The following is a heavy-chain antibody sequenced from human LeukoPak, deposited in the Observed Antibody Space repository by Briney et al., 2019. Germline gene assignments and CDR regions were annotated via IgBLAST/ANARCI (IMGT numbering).Heavy chain of an antibody. Sequence: SETLSLTCSVSGVAISDYFWSWIRQPAGRDLEWIGRISTAGSTYFNPSLQSRVRMSVDSSKTHFSLRLSSVTAADTAVYYCARSPSTIGWNWGYYFDFWGQGHLVTVSS. CDR2: ISTAGST. V-gene: IGHV4-4*07. CDR1: GVAISDYF. J-gene: IGHJ4*02. CDR3: ARSPSTIGWNWGYYFDF. D-gene: IGHD1-7*01.